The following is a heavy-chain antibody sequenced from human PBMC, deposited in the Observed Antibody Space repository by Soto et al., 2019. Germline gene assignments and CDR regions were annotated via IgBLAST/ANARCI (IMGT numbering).Heavy chain of an antibody. Sequence: GGSLRLSCAASGFTFSSYWMHWVRQAPGKGLVWVSRINSDGSSTSYADSVKGRFTISRDNAKNTLYLQMNSLRAEDTAVYYCARDPRRTGTPGYGMDVWGQGTTVTVSS. CDR1: GFTFSSYW. J-gene: IGHJ6*02. V-gene: IGHV3-74*01. CDR2: INSDGSST. D-gene: IGHD1-1*01. CDR3: ARDPRRTGTPGYGMDV.